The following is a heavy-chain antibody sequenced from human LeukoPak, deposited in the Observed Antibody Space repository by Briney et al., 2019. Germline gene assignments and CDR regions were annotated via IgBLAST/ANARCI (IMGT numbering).Heavy chain of an antibody. D-gene: IGHD3-22*01. Sequence: GGSLRLSCAASGFTFDDYAMHWVRQAPGKGLEWVSGISWNSGSIGYADSVKGRFTISRDNAKNSLYLQMNSLRAEDTALYYCAKAASGVLTMIDAFDIWGQGTMVTVSS. CDR2: ISWNSGSI. CDR3: AKAASGVLTMIDAFDI. CDR1: GFTFDDYA. J-gene: IGHJ3*02. V-gene: IGHV3-9*01.